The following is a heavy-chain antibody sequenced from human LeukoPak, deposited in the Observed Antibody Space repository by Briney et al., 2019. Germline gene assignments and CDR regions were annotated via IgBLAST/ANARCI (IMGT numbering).Heavy chain of an antibody. J-gene: IGHJ6*04. CDR1: GFTVSSNY. V-gene: IGHV3-53*01. Sequence: GGSLRLSCAASGFTVSSNYMNWVRQAPGKGLEWVSVIYSGGSTYYADSVKGRFTISRDNSKNTLYLQMNSLRAEDTAVYYCAELGITMIGGVWGKGTTVTISS. CDR2: IYSGGST. CDR3: AELGITMIGGV. D-gene: IGHD3-10*02.